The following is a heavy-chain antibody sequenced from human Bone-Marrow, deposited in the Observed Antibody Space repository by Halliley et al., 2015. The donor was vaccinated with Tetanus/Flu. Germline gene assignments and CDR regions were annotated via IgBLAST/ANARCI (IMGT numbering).Heavy chain of an antibody. CDR1: GGSISRDY. CDR2: IYYSGNT. D-gene: IGHD7-27*01. Sequence: TLSLTCTVSGGSISRDYWGWIRQPPRKGLEWIGYIYYSGNTYYNPSLKSRVTISVDRSKNQFSLKLSSVTAADTAVYYCARQVSTLGNNWFDPWGQGTLVTVSS. J-gene: IGHJ5*02. V-gene: IGHV4-59*08. CDR3: ARQVSTLGNNWFDP.